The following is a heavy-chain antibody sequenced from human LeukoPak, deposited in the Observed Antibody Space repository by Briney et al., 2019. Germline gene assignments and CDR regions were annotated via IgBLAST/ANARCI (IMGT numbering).Heavy chain of an antibody. CDR2: IYTSGST. V-gene: IGHV4-61*02. D-gene: IGHD2-21*02. CDR1: GYSISSSYY. CDR3: ARIYCGGDCRGYYYHYYMDV. Sequence: SETLSLTCAVSGYSISSSYYWSWIRQPAGKGLEWIGRIYTSGSTKYNPSLKSRVTISVDTSKNQFSLKLSSVTAADTAVYYCARIYCGGDCRGYYYHYYMDVWGKGTTVTISS. J-gene: IGHJ6*03.